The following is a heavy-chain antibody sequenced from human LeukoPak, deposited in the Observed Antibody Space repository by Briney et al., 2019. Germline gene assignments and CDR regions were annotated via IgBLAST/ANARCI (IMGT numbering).Heavy chain of an antibody. V-gene: IGHV3-11*01. J-gene: IGHJ4*02. Sequence: SGGSLRLSCAASGFTFSNYYMTWVRQAPGRGLESLSYISGSGGVIYYADSVKGRFTISRDNAKNSLYLQMNGLRAEDTAVYYCAADITGYFDYWGQGALVTVSS. CDR1: GFTFSNYY. CDR2: ISGSGGVI. CDR3: AADITGYFDY. D-gene: IGHD2-8*02.